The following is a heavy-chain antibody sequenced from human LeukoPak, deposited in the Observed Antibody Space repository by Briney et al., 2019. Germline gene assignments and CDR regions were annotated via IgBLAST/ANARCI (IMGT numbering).Heavy chain of an antibody. D-gene: IGHD2-2*01. J-gene: IGHJ6*02. CDR1: GFTVSSNY. V-gene: IGHV3-66*02. CDR2: IYSGGST. CDR3: ATGSSPYYYCYGMDV. Sequence: GGSLRLSCAASGFTVSSNYMSWVRQAPGKGLEWVSVIYSGGSTYYADSVRGRFTISRDNSKNTLYLQMNSLRAEDTAVYYCATGSSPYYYCYGMDVWGQGTTVTVSS.